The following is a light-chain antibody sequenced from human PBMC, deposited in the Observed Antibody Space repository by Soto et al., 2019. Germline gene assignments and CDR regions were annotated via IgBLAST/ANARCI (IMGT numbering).Light chain of an antibody. CDR3: QSYDSSLSDLV. V-gene: IGLV1-40*01. CDR2: GNS. Sequence: QSVLTQPPSVSGAPGQRVTISCTGSSSNIGADYDVHWYQQLPGTAPKLLIYGNSNRPSGVPDRFSGSKSGTSASLAITGLQAEDEADYYCQSYDSSLSDLVFGGGTKVTVL. J-gene: IGLJ2*01. CDR1: SSNIGADYD.